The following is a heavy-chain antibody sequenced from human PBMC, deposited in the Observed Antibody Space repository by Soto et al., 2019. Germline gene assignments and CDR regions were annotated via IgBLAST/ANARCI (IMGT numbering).Heavy chain of an antibody. Sequence: AGGSLRLSCAASGFTVSSNYMSWVRQAPGKGLEWVSVIYSGGSTYYADSVKGRFTISRDNSKNTLYLQMNSLRAEDTAVYYCARERSSWYSYYYYGMDVWGQGTTVTVSS. CDR2: IYSGGST. CDR1: GFTVSSNY. J-gene: IGHJ6*02. D-gene: IGHD6-13*01. CDR3: ARERSSWYSYYYYGMDV. V-gene: IGHV3-53*01.